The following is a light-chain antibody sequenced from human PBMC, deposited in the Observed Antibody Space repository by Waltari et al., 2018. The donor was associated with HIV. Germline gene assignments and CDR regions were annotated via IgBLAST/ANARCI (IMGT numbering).Light chain of an antibody. CDR3: QSPDSGTYVL. J-gene: IGLJ2*01. CDR2: KDS. V-gene: IGLV3-25*03. Sequence: SYDLTQPPSVSVSPGQTARITCSGDALPKQYAFWYQQKPGQAPVLVIYKDSERPSGIPERFSGSSSGTTVTLTISGVQAEDEADYYCQSPDSGTYVLFGGGTKLTVL. CDR1: ALPKQY.